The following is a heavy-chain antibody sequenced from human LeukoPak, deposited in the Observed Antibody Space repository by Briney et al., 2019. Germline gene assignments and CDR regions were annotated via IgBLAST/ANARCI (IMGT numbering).Heavy chain of an antibody. CDR3: ARYSGYDWVYFDY. V-gene: IGHV3-21*01. D-gene: IGHD5-12*01. CDR2: ITASSTAI. CDR1: GFTFNTYT. J-gene: IGHJ4*02. Sequence: GGSLRLSCAASGFTFNTYTMNWVRQAPGKGLEWVSSITASSTAIYSADSVKGRFTISRDNAKNSLYLQMNSLRAEDTAVYYCARYSGYDWVYFDYWGQGTLVTVSS.